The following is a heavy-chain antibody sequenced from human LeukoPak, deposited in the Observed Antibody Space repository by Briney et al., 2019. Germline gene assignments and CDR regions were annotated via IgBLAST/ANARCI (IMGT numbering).Heavy chain of an antibody. CDR3: ARRGITISGVLVYHYSGLDV. CDR2: IKDDGSEK. Sequence: GGSLRLSCAGSGFTFSSHWMNWVRQAPGKGLEWVASIKDDGSEKHYVDSVSGRFTISRDNAKNSLHLQMSSLRAEDTAVYYCARRGITISGVLVYHYSGLDVWGQGTTVPVSS. D-gene: IGHD3-3*01. CDR1: GFTFSSHW. V-gene: IGHV3-7*01. J-gene: IGHJ6*02.